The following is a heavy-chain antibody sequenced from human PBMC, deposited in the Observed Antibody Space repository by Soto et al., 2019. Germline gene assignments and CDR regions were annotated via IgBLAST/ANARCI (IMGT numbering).Heavy chain of an antibody. CDR3: AKYGYCSAGRTCWFDP. J-gene: IGHJ5*02. CDR2: ISGSGGST. D-gene: IGHD2-15*01. V-gene: IGHV3-23*01. Sequence: VGSLRLSCAASGFTFSSYAMSWVRQAPGKGLEWVSAISGSGGSTYYADSVKGRFTISRDNSKNTLYLQMNSLRAEDTAVYYCAKYGYCSAGRTCWFDPWGQGTLVTVSS. CDR1: GFTFSSYA.